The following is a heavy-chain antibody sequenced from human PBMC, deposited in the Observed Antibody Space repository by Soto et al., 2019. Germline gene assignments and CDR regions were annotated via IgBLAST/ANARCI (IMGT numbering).Heavy chain of an antibody. V-gene: IGHV3-30*04. CDR3: AREWDSLRYSYGMDV. J-gene: IGHJ6*02. CDR2: ISYDGRKK. D-gene: IGHD1-26*01. Sequence: QVQLVESGGGVVQPGRSLRLSCAASGFTFSSYAMHWVRQAPGKGLEWVAVISYDGRKKYSPDSVKGRFTISRDISKNRLYLQMNSLRAEGTGVYYCAREWDSLRYSYGMDVWGQGTTVTVS. CDR1: GFTFSSYA.